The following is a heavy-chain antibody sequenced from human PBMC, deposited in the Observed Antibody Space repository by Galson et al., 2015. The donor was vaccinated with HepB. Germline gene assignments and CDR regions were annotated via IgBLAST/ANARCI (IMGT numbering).Heavy chain of an antibody. CDR3: ATRVVPADIWTRTLDY. V-gene: IGHV1-24*01. J-gene: IGHJ4*02. D-gene: IGHD2-2*02. Sequence: SVKVSCKVSGYSLTELSMHWVRQAPGKGLEWMGGFHPEDGIRSYAQKFQGRVTMTEDTSTNTAYMELSSLRSEDTAVYYCATRVVPADIWTRTLDYWGQGTLVTVSS. CDR1: GYSLTELS. CDR2: FHPEDGIR.